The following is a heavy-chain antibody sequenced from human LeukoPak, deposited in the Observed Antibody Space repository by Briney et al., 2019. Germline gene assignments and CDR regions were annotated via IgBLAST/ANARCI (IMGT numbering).Heavy chain of an antibody. CDR1: GFALTTRPVG. Sequence: TGSGPTLVNPTQTLTLTCSFSGFALTTRPVGVGWIRQPPGKAPEWLSLIYRDDDRRYNPSLKTRLAITKDTSKNQVLLTMTNMDPVDTGTYYCAHRRSGYNWNHGDFDYWGQGTLVTVSS. D-gene: IGHD1-14*01. CDR2: IYRDDDR. V-gene: IGHV2-5*02. J-gene: IGHJ4*02. CDR3: AHRRSGYNWNHGDFDY.